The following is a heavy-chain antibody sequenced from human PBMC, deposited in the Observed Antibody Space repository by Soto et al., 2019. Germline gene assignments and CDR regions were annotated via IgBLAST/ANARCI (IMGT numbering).Heavy chain of an antibody. CDR3: ARSAGGNSSFEF. J-gene: IGHJ4*02. V-gene: IGHV4-4*02. CDR2: IYHGGTT. CDR1: GASVSSSDW. D-gene: IGHD1-1*01. Sequence: SETLSLTCAVSGASVSSSDWWSWARQPPGNGLEWIGEIYHGGTTNYNPSLKSRVTLSVDKSKNQFSLSLTSVTAADTAVYYCARSAGGNSSFEFWGQGTLVTVSS.